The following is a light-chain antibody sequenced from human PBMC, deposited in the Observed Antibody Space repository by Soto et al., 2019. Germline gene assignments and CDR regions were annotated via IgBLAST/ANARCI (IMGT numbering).Light chain of an antibody. CDR1: PGVSNT. V-gene: IGKV3-15*01. CDR2: GAS. Sequence: EIVMTQSPATVSLSPGERATLSCRASPGVSNTLAWYQQRPGQAPRLLIYGASIRAPGIPARFSGGGSGTEFTLTITSLQSEDFAVYYCLQKYFYPFTFGPGTKVDIK. J-gene: IGKJ3*01. CDR3: LQKYFYPFT.